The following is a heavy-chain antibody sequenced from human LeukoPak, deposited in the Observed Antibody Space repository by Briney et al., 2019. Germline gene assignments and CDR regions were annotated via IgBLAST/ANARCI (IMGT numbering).Heavy chain of an antibody. CDR1: GFTFSSYS. V-gene: IGHV3-21*01. J-gene: IGHJ4*02. CDR3: ARDRYGRPMGYYLDY. D-gene: IGHD3-9*01. Sequence: GGSLRLSCAASGFTFSSYSMNWVRQAPGEGLEWVSSISSSSSYIYYADSVKGRFTISRDNAKNSLYLQMNSLRAEDTAVYYCARDRYGRPMGYYLDYWGQGTLVTVSS. CDR2: ISSSSSYI.